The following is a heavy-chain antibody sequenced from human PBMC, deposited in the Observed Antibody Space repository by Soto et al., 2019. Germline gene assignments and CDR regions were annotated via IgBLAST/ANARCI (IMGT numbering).Heavy chain of an antibody. J-gene: IGHJ6*02. V-gene: IGHV5-10-1*01. CDR1: GYSFTSYW. D-gene: IGHD3-22*01. CDR3: ARYYDSSGYYHHPDYYYYGMDV. CDR2: IDPSDSYT. Sequence: GESLKISCKGSGYSFTSYWISWVSQMPGKGLEWMGRIDPSDSYTNYSPSFQGHVTISADKSISTAYLQWSSLKASDTAMYYCARYYDSSGYYHHPDYYYYGMDVWGQVTTVTFSS.